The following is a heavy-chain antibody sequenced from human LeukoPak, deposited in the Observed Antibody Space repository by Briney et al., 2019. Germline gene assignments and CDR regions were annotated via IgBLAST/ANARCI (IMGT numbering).Heavy chain of an antibody. Sequence: GGSLRLSCAASGFTSSSYGMHWVRQAPGKGLEWVAVIWYDGSNKYYADSVKGRFTISRDNSKNTLYLQMNSLRAEDTAVYYCARDYGDFDDAFDIWGQGTMVTVSS. CDR3: ARDYGDFDDAFDI. CDR2: IWYDGSNK. CDR1: GFTSSSYG. J-gene: IGHJ3*02. D-gene: IGHD4-17*01. V-gene: IGHV3-33*01.